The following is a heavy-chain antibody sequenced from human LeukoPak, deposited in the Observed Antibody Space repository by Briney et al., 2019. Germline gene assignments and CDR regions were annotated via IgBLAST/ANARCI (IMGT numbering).Heavy chain of an antibody. CDR2: IYYSGST. Sequence: SETVSLTCTVSGGSISSSSYYWGWFRRPPGKGLEWIGSIYYSGSTYYNPSLKSRVTISVDTSKNQFSLKLSSVTAADTAVYYCASSSERGGFDYWGQGTLVTVSS. CDR3: ASSSERGGFDY. D-gene: IGHD3-10*01. V-gene: IGHV4-39*01. J-gene: IGHJ4*02. CDR1: GGSISSSSYY.